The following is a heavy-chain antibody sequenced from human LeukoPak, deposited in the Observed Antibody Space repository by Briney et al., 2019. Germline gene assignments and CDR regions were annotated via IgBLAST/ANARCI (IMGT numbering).Heavy chain of an antibody. CDR3: ASFVPTVTTQGEGLGY. D-gene: IGHD4-17*01. J-gene: IGHJ4*02. Sequence: GGSLRLSCAASGFTFSSYSMNWVRQAPGKGLDWVSSISSSSSYIYYADSVKGRFTISRDNAKNSLYLQMNSLRAEDTAVYYCASFVPTVTTQGEGLGYWGQGTLVNVSS. V-gene: IGHV3-21*01. CDR2: ISSSSSYI. CDR1: GFTFSSYS.